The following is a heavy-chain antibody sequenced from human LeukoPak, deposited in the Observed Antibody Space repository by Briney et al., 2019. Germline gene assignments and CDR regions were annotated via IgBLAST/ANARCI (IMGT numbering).Heavy chain of an antibody. D-gene: IGHD3-9*01. V-gene: IGHV4-31*03. J-gene: IGHJ4*02. CDR1: GGSISSGGYY. Sequence: SQTLSLTCTVSGGSISSGGYYWSWIRQHPGKGLEWIGYIYYSGSTYYNPSLKSRVTISVDTSKNQFSLKLSSVTAADTAVYYCARIGDILTGYRIENDYWGQGTLVTVSS. CDR2: IYYSGST. CDR3: ARIGDILTGYRIENDY.